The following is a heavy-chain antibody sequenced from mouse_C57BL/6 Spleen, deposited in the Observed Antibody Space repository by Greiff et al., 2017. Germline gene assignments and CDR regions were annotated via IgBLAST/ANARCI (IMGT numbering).Heavy chain of an antibody. V-gene: IGHV5-12*01. J-gene: IGHJ1*03. CDR3: ARLTGTGYYDG. CDR1: GFTFSDYY. CDR2: ISNGGGST. Sequence: EVKVEESGGGLVQPGGSLKLSCAASGFTFSDYYMYWVRQTPEKRLEWVAYISNGGGSTYYPDTVKGRFTISRDHAKNTLYLQMSRLKSEDTAMYYCARLTGTGYYDGWGTGTTVTVAS. D-gene: IGHD4-1*01.